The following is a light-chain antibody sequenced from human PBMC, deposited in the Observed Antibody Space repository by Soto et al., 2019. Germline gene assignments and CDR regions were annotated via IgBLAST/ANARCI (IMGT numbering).Light chain of an antibody. CDR1: TSDIGTNA. CDR2: TNN. CDR3: SSYTSSTTPV. J-gene: IGLJ2*01. Sequence: QSVLTQPPSASGTPGQRVTVSCYGSTSDIGTNAVNWFQHLPGTAPRLLIYTNNQRPSGVPDRFSGSKSGTSASLAISGLQSEDEADYYCSSYTSSTTPVFGGGTKVTVL. V-gene: IGLV1-44*01.